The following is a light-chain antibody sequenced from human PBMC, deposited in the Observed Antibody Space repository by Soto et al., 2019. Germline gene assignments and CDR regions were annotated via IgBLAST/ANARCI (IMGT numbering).Light chain of an antibody. V-gene: IGKV3-11*01. CDR1: QSVSGY. J-gene: IGKJ2*01. Sequence: EIVLTQSPATLSLSPGERATLSCRASQSVSGYLAWYQQKPGQAPRLLIYDASNRATGIPARFSGSGSGTDFTLTISSLEPEDLAVYYCQQRSNWVYTFGQGTKLEIK. CDR2: DAS. CDR3: QQRSNWVYT.